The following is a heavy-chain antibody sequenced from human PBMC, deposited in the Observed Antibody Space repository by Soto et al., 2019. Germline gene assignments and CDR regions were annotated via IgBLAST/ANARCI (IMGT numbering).Heavy chain of an antibody. CDR1: GYTFTNYG. Sequence: QVQLVQSGAEVKKPGASVKVSCKASGYTFTNYGINWVRQAPGQGLEWMGGIIPIFGTANYAQKFQGRVTITADESTSTAYMELSSLRSEDTAVYYCARGTIAAAGIYYYYGMDVWGQGTTVTVSS. CDR2: IIPIFGTA. D-gene: IGHD6-13*01. CDR3: ARGTIAAAGIYYYYGMDV. J-gene: IGHJ6*02. V-gene: IGHV1-69*13.